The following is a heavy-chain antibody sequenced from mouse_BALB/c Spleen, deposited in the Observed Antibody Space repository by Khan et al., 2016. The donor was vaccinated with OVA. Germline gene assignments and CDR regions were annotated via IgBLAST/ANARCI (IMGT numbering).Heavy chain of an antibody. Sequence: IQLVQSGPELVRPGASVKISCTASGYSFTGYFMNWVMQSHGKSLEWIGRINPHIGETFYNQRFKDKATLTVDESSNTAHMELRSLTSEDSAVYFCTRIYRSDFDYWGQGTTLTVSS. J-gene: IGHJ2*01. V-gene: IGHV1-20*01. D-gene: IGHD1-1*01. CDR3: TRIYRSDFDY. CDR1: GYSFTGYF. CDR2: INPHIGET.